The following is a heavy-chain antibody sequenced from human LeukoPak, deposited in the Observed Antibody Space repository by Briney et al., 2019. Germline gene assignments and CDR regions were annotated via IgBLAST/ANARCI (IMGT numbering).Heavy chain of an antibody. CDR3: ARAASGAARYRAFDI. D-gene: IGHD3-10*01. CDR2: ISGYNGNR. J-gene: IGHJ3*02. V-gene: IGHV1-18*01. CDR1: GYTFTSYG. Sequence: GASVKVSCKASGYTFTSYGISWVRQAPGQGLEWMGWISGYNGNRNYAQNLQGRVTMTTDTSTSIAYMEVRSLRSDDTAVYYCARAASGAARYRAFDIWGQGTTVTVSS.